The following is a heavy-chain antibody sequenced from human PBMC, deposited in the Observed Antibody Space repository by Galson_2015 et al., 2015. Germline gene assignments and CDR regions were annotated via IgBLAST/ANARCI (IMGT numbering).Heavy chain of an antibody. D-gene: IGHD2-2*01. J-gene: IGHJ3*02. V-gene: IGHV1-58*01. Sequence: SVKVSCKASGFTFTNSAVQWVRQARGQRLEWLGWIVVGSGDTSYAQNFQGRIIVTRDISTRTAYMELSSLRSDDTAVYYCAAELYGFRKNCCSFEIWGQGTVVTVSS. CDR1: GFTFTNSA. CDR2: IVVGSGDT. CDR3: AAELYGFRKNCCSFEI.